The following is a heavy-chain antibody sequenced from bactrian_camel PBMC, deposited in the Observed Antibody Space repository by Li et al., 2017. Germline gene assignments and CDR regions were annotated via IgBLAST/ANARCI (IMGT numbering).Heavy chain of an antibody. CDR1: GFTFSAYY. V-gene: IGHV3S42*01. CDR3: AAVVRDGYCDLRAHAYGY. CDR2: IDRGGST. J-gene: IGHJ4*01. D-gene: IGHD1*01. Sequence: VQLVESGGGLVQPGGSLRLSCATSGFTFSAYYMSWVRQAPGKEREGVAGIDRGGSTSYADSVKGRCTISKDNAKTTLYLEMNSLKPEDTATYYCAAVVRDGYCDLRAHAYGYWGQGTQVTVS.